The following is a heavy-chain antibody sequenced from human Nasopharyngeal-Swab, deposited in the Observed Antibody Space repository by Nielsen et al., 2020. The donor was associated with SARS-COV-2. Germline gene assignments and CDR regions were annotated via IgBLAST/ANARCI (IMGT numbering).Heavy chain of an antibody. V-gene: IGHV3-49*03. CDR2: IRSKAYGGTT. CDR3: YIQDYYDSSGSLSLPT. Sequence: GGSLRLSCTASGFTFGDYAMSWFRQAPGKGLEWVGFIRSKAYGGTTEYAASVNGRFTISRDDSKSIAYLQMNSLKTEDTAVYYSYIQDYYDSSGSLSLPTWGQGTLVTVSS. J-gene: IGHJ5*02. D-gene: IGHD3-22*01. CDR1: GFTFGDYA.